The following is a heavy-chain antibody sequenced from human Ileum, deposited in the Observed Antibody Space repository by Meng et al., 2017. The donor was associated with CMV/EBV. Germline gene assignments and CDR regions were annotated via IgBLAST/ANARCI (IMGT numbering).Heavy chain of an antibody. Sequence: KFCYKASGYSFSGYYMHWVRPAPGQGLEWMGRINPHSGGANYAQNFQGRVTMTTDTSISTAYMELSRLRSDDTAVYYCARLVAGTYDYWGQGTLVTVSS. J-gene: IGHJ4*02. CDR2: INPHSGGA. V-gene: IGHV1-2*06. CDR3: ARLVAGTYDY. CDR1: GYSFSGYY. D-gene: IGHD6-19*01.